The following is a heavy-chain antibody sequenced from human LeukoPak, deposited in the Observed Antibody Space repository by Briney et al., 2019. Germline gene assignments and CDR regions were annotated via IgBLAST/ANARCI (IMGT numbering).Heavy chain of an antibody. D-gene: IGHD3-10*01. V-gene: IGHV3-23*01. CDR1: GLTVSSYC. Sequence: GGSLRLSCCASGLTVSSYCMSWVRQAPGKGLEWVSTIIGSAVNTYYADSVKGRFTISRDDSKNAVYLQMNSLRAEDTAVYSCAKYTSGTSYRGLDQWGQGTLVTVSS. J-gene: IGHJ4*02. CDR2: IIGSAVNT. CDR3: AKYTSGTSYRGLDQ.